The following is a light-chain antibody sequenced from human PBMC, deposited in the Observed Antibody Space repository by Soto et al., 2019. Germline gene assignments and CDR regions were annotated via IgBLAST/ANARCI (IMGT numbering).Light chain of an antibody. V-gene: IGLV1-40*01. J-gene: IGLJ2*01. CDR2: GNS. Sequence: QSVLTQPPSLSGAPGQRVTISCTGNNSNVGALCDGDCYQQLPRTAPKSLICGNSNRPSGVPDRFSGSKSGTSASLAITGLQADDEADYYCQSYDRSLSSPIFGGGTKLTVL. CDR3: QSYDRSLSSPI. CDR1: NSNVGALCD.